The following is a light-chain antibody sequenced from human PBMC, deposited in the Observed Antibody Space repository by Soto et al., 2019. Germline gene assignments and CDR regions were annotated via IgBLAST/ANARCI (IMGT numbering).Light chain of an antibody. CDR1: QPITRY. V-gene: IGKV1-39*01. J-gene: IGKJ4*01. CDR3: QQSYSNPT. Sequence: DIQMTQSPSSLSASVGDRVTITCRASQPITRYLNWYQQKAGKAPKLLIYATSSLESGVPSRFSGSGSGTDFTLTINSLQLEDLAIYYWQQSYSNPTFGGGTKVEIK. CDR2: ATS.